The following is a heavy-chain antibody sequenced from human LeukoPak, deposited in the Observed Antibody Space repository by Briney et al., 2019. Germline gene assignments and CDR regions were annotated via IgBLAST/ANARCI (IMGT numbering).Heavy chain of an antibody. CDR3: ARAGYSYADY. Sequence: TGGSLRLSCAVSGFTLSSYWMSWVRQAPGKGLEWVASIKQDGSEKHYVDSVKGRFTISRDNVKKSLYLQMNSLRAEDTAVYYCARAGYSYADYWGQGTLVTVSS. CDR1: GFTLSSYW. V-gene: IGHV3-7*01. J-gene: IGHJ4*02. CDR2: IKQDGSEK. D-gene: IGHD5-18*01.